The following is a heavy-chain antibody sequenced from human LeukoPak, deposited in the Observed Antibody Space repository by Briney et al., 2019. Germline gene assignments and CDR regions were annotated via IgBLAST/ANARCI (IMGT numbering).Heavy chain of an antibody. V-gene: IGHV3-23*01. CDR3: AKASSSSWYRYYGMDV. CDR1: GFTFSTYG. D-gene: IGHD6-13*01. J-gene: IGHJ6*02. Sequence: PGGSLRLSCAASGFTFSTYGMSWVRQAPGKGLEWVSAIIGSGGATYYADSVKGRFTISRDNSKNTLYLQMNSLRAEGTAVYYCAKASSSSWYRYYGMDVWGQGTTVTVSS. CDR2: IIGSGGAT.